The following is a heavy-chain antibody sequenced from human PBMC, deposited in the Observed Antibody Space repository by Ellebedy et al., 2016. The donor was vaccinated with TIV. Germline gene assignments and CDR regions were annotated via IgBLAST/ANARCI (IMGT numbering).Heavy chain of an antibody. Sequence: PGGSLRLSCAASGFTFSNHVLHWVRQAPGKGLEWVALVWFDGSLQYYADSVRGRFSISRDNSKNTLFLQMNSLRAEDTAVYYCARDAAGNGGKLDYWGQGALVTVSS. D-gene: IGHD4-23*01. V-gene: IGHV3-33*01. J-gene: IGHJ4*02. CDR3: ARDAAGNGGKLDY. CDR1: GFTFSNHV. CDR2: VWFDGSLQ.